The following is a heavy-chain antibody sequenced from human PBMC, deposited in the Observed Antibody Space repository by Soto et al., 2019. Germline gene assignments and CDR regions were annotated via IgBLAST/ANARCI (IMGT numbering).Heavy chain of an antibody. V-gene: IGHV4-59*01. D-gene: IGHD6-19*01. CDR2: IYYSGST. CDR1: GGSISSYY. CDR3: AREAAVAPGWFDP. Sequence: QVQLQESGPGLVKPSETLSPTCTVSGGSISSYYWSWIRQPPGKGLEWIGYIYYSGSTNYNPSLKSRVTISVDTSKNQFSLKLSSVTAADTAVYYCAREAAVAPGWFDPWGQGTLVTVSS. J-gene: IGHJ5*02.